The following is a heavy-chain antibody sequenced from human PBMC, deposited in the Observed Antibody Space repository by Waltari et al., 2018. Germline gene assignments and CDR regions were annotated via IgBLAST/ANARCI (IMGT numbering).Heavy chain of an antibody. J-gene: IGHJ4*02. Sequence: EVQMLESGGDLEQPGGSLRISCVGPGFKFSNYAMNWVRPAPGKGLEWVSTMSGTGDYTYYADSVKGRFTISRDNSKNTVFLHMNNLRVEDTAIYFCAKDQAEWLVLDGYFDSWGQGTPVTVSS. V-gene: IGHV3-23*01. CDR3: AKDQAEWLVLDGYFDS. CDR1: GFKFSNYA. CDR2: MSGTGDYT. D-gene: IGHD6-19*01.